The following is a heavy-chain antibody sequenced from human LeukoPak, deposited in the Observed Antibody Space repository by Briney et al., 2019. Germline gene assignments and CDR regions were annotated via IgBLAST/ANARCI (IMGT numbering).Heavy chain of an antibody. J-gene: IGHJ4*02. D-gene: IGHD5-18*01. CDR1: GFTFSSYS. CDR2: ISSSSTSM. V-gene: IGHV3-21*01. CDR3: SRERGYSYGYSDY. Sequence: PGGSLRLSCAASGFTFSSYSMNWVRQAPGKGLESVSSISSSSTSMYYADSVKGRFTISRDNAKNSLYLQMNSLRAEDTAVYYCSRERGYSYGYSDYWGQGTLVTVSS.